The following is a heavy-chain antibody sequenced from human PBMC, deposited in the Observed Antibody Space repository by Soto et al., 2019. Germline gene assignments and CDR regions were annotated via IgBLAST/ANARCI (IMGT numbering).Heavy chain of an antibody. D-gene: IGHD3-22*01. J-gene: IGHJ6*02. Sequence: ASVKVSCKASGGTFSSYAISWVRQAPGQGLEWMGGIIPIFGTANYAQKFQGRVTITADESTSTAYMELSSLRSEDTAVYYCARGYYDSSGYLEVDYYGMDVWGQGTTVTVSS. CDR2: IIPIFGTA. V-gene: IGHV1-69*13. CDR3: ARGYYDSSGYLEVDYYGMDV. CDR1: GGTFSSYA.